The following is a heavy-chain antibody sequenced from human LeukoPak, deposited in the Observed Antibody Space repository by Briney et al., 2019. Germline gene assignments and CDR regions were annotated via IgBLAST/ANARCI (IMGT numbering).Heavy chain of an antibody. CDR1: GFTFSSYA. CDR2: ISYDGSNK. Sequence: GRSLRLSCAASGFTFSSYAMHWVRQAPGKGLEWVAVISYDGSNKYYADSVKGRFTISRDNAKNSLYLQMNSLRAEDTAVYYCARTYYDFWSGPEYYYYYYGMDVWGQGTTVTVSS. D-gene: IGHD3-3*01. V-gene: IGHV3-30-3*01. J-gene: IGHJ6*02. CDR3: ARTYYDFWSGPEYYYYYYGMDV.